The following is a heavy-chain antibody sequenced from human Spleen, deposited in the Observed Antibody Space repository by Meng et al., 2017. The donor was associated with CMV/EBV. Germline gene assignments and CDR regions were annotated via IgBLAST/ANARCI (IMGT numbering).Heavy chain of an antibody. V-gene: IGHV3-21*01. Sequence: GGSLRLSCAASGFTFSSYSMDWVRQAPGKGLEWVSSISSSSSYIYYADSVKGRFTISRDNAKNTLYLQMNSLRAEDTAVYYCARGDYGGNSGPDYYYYGMDVWGQGTTVTVSS. D-gene: IGHD4-23*01. J-gene: IGHJ6*02. CDR2: ISSSSSYI. CDR3: ARGDYGGNSGPDYYYYGMDV. CDR1: GFTFSSYS.